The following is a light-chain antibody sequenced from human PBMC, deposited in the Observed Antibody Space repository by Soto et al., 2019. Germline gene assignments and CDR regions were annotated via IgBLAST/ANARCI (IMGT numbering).Light chain of an antibody. CDR2: SSS. Sequence: QSALTQPPSASGAPGQRVTISCSGSNSNIGTTTVNWYQHVPGTAPKLLIYSSSQRPSGVPDRFSGSRSGTSASLAISGLQSEDEADYYCAAWDASLNAVVFGGGTKVTVL. V-gene: IGLV1-44*01. J-gene: IGLJ2*01. CDR1: NSNIGTTT. CDR3: AAWDASLNAVV.